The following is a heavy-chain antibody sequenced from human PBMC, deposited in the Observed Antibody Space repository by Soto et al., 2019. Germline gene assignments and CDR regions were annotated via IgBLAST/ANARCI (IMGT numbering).Heavy chain of an antibody. CDR2: VFYSGST. CDR1: GGSISTYY. CDR3: ARVNDYGGNVADY. D-gene: IGHD4-17*01. V-gene: IGHV4-59*08. J-gene: IGHJ4*02. Sequence: PSETLSLTCTVSGGSISTYYWSWIRQPPGKGLAWIGYVFYSGSTNYNPSLRSRVTISVDTSKNQFSLKLRSVAAADTAVYFCARVNDYGGNVADYWGQGTLVTVSS.